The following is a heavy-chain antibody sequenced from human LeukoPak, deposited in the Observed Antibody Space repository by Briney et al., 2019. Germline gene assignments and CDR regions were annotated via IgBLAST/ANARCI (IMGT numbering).Heavy chain of an antibody. D-gene: IGHD6-13*01. V-gene: IGHV4-59*08. CDR2: ISYSGST. J-gene: IGHJ4*02. CDR3: ARLGPAAGTSFDD. CDR1: AGSISNYY. Sequence: SETLSLTCTVSAGSISNYYWSWIRQPPGKGLGWIGYISYSGSTNYNPSLKSRVTISVDTSKNQFSLKLSSVTAADTAVYYCARLGPAAGTSFDDWGQGTLVTVSS.